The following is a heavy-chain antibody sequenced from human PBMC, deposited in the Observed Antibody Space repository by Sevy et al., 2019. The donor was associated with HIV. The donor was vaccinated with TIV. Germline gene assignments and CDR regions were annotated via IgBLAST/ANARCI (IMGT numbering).Heavy chain of an antibody. D-gene: IGHD3-10*01. J-gene: IGHJ6*03. CDR3: ARASVIVGGDYSYYYYIDV. CDR2: IYYSGST. CDR1: GGSISGQY. V-gene: IGHV4-59*11. Sequence: LPETLSLTCTVSGGSISGQYWSWIRQPPGKGLEWIGYIYYSGSTNYNPSLKSRVTISVDTSKNQFSLKLSSVTAADTAVYYCARASVIVGGDYSYYYYIDVWGKGTTVTVSS.